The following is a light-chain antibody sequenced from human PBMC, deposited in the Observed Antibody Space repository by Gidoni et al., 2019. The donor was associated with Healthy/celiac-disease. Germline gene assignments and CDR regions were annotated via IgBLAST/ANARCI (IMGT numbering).Light chain of an antibody. Sequence: SYELTQPPSVSVSPGQTASITCSGDKLGDRYIYWYQQKPGQSPVVVIYKDNKRPSGIPERFSGSNSGNTATLTISETQAMDEADYYGQAWDSSTVVFGGGTNLTVL. J-gene: IGLJ2*01. CDR3: QAWDSSTVV. V-gene: IGLV3-1*01. CDR2: KDN. CDR1: KLGDRY.